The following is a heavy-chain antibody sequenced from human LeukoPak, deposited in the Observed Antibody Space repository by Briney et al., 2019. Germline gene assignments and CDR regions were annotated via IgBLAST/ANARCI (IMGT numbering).Heavy chain of an antibody. J-gene: IGHJ6*02. Sequence: QAGGSLRHSCAASRFTFSSSVMSWVRQAPGKGLECVSAISGSGHTTYYADSVKGRFAISRDNSKNTLYLQMNSLTAEDTAVYYCARVSGTILIWPQPFGDGMDVWGQGTTVTVSS. CDR3: ARVSGTILIWPQPFGDGMDV. CDR1: RFTFSSSV. D-gene: IGHD2-8*01. V-gene: IGHV3-23*01. CDR2: ISGSGHTT.